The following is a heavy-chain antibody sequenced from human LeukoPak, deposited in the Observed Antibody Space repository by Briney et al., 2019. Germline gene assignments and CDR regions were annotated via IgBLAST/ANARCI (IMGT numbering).Heavy chain of an antibody. D-gene: IGHD2-21*01. CDR1: GFIPSTYG. CDR3: AKDSVADIDY. CDR2: IRHDGSIK. J-gene: IGHJ4*02. V-gene: IGHV3-30*02. Sequence: RGSLRLSCVLSGFIPSTYGMYCVRQAPGEGREWVAFIRHDGSIKNYADSVKGRSTISRDNSKNTLYLQMNSLRAEDTAVYYCAKDSVADIDYWGQGTLVTVSS.